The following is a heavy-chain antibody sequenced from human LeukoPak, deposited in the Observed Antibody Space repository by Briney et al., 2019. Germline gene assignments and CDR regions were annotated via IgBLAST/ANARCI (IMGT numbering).Heavy chain of an antibody. D-gene: IGHD3-10*01. CDR2: ISGSGGST. J-gene: IGHJ4*02. V-gene: IGHV3-23*01. CDR1: GFTFSSYA. Sequence: GGSLRLSCAASGFTFSSYAMSWVRQAPGKGLEWVSAISGSGGSTYYADSVKGRFTISRDNSKNTLYLQMNSLRAEDTAVYYCAKGWVYYGSGSYFGPGYWGQGTLVTVSS. CDR3: AKGWVYYGSGSYFGPGY.